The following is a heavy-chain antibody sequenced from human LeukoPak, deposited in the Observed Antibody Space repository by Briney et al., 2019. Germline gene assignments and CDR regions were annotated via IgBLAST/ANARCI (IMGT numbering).Heavy chain of an antibody. J-gene: IGHJ4*02. D-gene: IGHD3-22*01. CDR1: GFTFSSYA. CDR2: ISYDGSNK. V-gene: IGHV3-30*01. Sequence: GGSLRLSCAASGFTFSSYAMHWVRQAPGKGLEWVAVISYDGSNKYYADSVKGRFTISRDNSKNTLYLQMNSLRAEDTAVCYCARGPPPYYYDSSGYYYPCDYWGQGTLVTVSS. CDR3: ARGPPPYYYDSSGYYYPCDY.